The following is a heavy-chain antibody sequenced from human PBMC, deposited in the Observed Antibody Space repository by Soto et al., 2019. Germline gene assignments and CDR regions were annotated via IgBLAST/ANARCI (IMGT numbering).Heavy chain of an antibody. CDR3: GRGGKYGRLILGPWSGP. V-gene: IGHV4-59*01. D-gene: IGHD6-6*01. Sequence: PFETLCPPWSVAKGSSSDFDGSRIRQPPRKGLEWIGYISYTGSTNYTPSVKSRVTISVDTSKNQFSLKLSSVTAGDRAVYYCGRGGKYGRLILGPWSGPWGKGTLVPVSS. J-gene: IGHJ5*02. CDR1: KGSSSDFD. CDR2: ISYTGST.